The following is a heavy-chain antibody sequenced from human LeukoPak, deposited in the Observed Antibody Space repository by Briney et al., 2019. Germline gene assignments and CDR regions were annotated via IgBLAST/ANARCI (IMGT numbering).Heavy chain of an antibody. CDR2: TAHDESQK. V-gene: IGHV3-30*18. CDR3: AKDFGDYSGWFFDY. CDR1: GFSFSTYV. D-gene: IGHD6-19*01. J-gene: IGHJ4*02. Sequence: PGGSLRLSCAASGFSFSTYVMHWVRQAPGKGLEWVAVTAHDESQKYYADSVNGRSTISGDNSKNALYLQMNSLRAEDTAVYYCAKDFGDYSGWFFDYWGQGTLVTVSS.